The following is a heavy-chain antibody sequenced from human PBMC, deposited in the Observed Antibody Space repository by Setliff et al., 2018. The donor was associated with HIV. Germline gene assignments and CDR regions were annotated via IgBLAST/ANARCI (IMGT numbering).Heavy chain of an antibody. J-gene: IGHJ4*02. V-gene: IGHV1-3*01. D-gene: IGHD4-17*01. CDR3: ARTVNDYGDYYFDY. Sequence: ASVKVSCKASGYTFTSYAMHWVRQAPGQRPEWMGWINAGTGNTKYSQNFQGRVTFSRDTSASTAYMELSSLRSEDTAVYYCARTVNDYGDYYFDYWGQGTLVTVSS. CDR2: INAGTGNT. CDR1: GYTFTSYA.